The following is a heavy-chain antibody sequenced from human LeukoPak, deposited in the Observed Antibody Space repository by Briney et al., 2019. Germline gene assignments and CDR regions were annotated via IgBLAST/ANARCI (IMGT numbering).Heavy chain of an antibody. CDR1: GFTFSSYA. J-gene: IGHJ4*02. V-gene: IGHV3-23*01. Sequence: PGGSLRLSCAASGFTFSSYALSGVRQAPGKGREWVSAISGSGGSTYYADSVKGRFTISRDNSKNSLYLQMNSLRAEDTAVYYCALRSGAEAGTFDYWGQGTLVTVSS. D-gene: IGHD6-19*01. CDR2: ISGSGGST. CDR3: ALRSGAEAGTFDY.